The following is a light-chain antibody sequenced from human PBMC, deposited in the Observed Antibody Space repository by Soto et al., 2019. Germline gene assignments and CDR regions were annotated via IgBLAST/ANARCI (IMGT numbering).Light chain of an antibody. CDR1: SSDVGGYNY. Sequence: QSVLTQPPSASGSPGQSVTISCTGTSSDVGGYNYVSWYQQHRGKAPKLMIYEVSKRPSGVPDRFSGSKSGNTASLTVSGLQAEDEADYYCSSYAGSNNKVFGTGTKVTVL. J-gene: IGLJ1*01. V-gene: IGLV2-8*01. CDR2: EVS. CDR3: SSYAGSNNKV.